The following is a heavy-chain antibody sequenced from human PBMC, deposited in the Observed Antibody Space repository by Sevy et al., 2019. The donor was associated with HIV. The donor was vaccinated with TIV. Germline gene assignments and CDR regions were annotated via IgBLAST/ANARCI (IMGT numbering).Heavy chain of an antibody. J-gene: IGHJ5*01. Sequence: GGSLRLSCAASRFSFNGYGMHWVRQAPGKGLEWVAFIRYEGSNKYYADSVKGRFTISRDDSKNTLYLQMNSLRAEDTALYYYARGTPAFCTGGVCSNWFDSWGQGTLVTVSS. CDR3: ARGTPAFCTGGVCSNWFDS. D-gene: IGHD2-8*02. V-gene: IGHV3-30*02. CDR2: IRYEGSNK. CDR1: RFSFNGYG.